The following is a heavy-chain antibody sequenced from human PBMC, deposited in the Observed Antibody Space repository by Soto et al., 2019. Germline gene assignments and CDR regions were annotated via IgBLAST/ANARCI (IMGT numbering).Heavy chain of an antibody. CDR3: ARVFTSTYCSSTSCYKVTAVFDY. CDR1: GYTFTSYG. V-gene: IGHV1-18*01. D-gene: IGHD2-2*02. Sequence: ASVKVSCKASGYTFTSYGISWVRQAPGQGLEWMGWISAYNGNTNYAQKLQGRVTMTTDTSTSTAYMELRSLRSDDTALYYCARVFTSTYCSSTSCYKVTAVFDYWGQGTQVTVSS. CDR2: ISAYNGNT. J-gene: IGHJ4*02.